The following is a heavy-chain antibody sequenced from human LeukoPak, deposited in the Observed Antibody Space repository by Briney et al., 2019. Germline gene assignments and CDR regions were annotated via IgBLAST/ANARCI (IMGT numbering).Heavy chain of an antibody. D-gene: IGHD3-16*02. CDR3: ARSSRDYDYVWGDYRYYIGIDY. Sequence: PSETLSLTCTVSGGSISSSSYYWGWIRQPPGKGLEWIGSMYYSGSTYYNPSLKSRVTISVDTSKNQFSLKLSSVTAADTAVYYCARSSRDYDYVWGDYRYYIGIDYWGQGTLVTVSS. J-gene: IGHJ4*02. CDR1: GGSISSSSYY. CDR2: MYYSGST. V-gene: IGHV4-39*07.